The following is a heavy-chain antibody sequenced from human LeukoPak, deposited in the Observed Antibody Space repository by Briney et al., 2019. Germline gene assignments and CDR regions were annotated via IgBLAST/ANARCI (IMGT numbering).Heavy chain of an antibody. V-gene: IGHV1-8*03. D-gene: IGHD6-19*01. J-gene: IGHJ3*02. CDR1: GCTFTSYD. CDR2: MNPNSGNT. CDR3: ARGKASSGWFLYFNDAFDI. Sequence: GASVKVSCKASGCTFTSYDINWVRQATGQGLEWMGWMNPNSGNTGYAQKFQGRVTITRNTSISTASMELSSLRSEDTAVYYCARGKASSGWFLYFNDAFDIWGQGTMVTVSS.